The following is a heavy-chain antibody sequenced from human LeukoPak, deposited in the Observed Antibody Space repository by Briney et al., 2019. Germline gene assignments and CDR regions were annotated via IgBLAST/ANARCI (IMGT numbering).Heavy chain of an antibody. D-gene: IGHD6-19*01. CDR2: IYYSGST. J-gene: IGHJ4*02. CDR1: GGSISSSSYY. CDR3: AREWWDSSGWYRDY. Sequence: SQTLSLTCTVSGGSISSSSYYWGWIRQPPGKGLEWIGSIYYSGSTYYNPSLKSRVTISVDTSKNQFSLKLSSVTAADTAVYCCAREWWDSSGWYRDYWGQGTLVTVSS. V-gene: IGHV4-39*07.